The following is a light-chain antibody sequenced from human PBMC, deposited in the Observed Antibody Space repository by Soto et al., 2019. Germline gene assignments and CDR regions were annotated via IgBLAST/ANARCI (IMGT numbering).Light chain of an antibody. CDR3: NSYTTSSTLVL. Sequence: QSALTQPASVSGSPGQSITISCSGTSSDVGLYDYVSWYQQHPGKAPKLVIYDVRRRPSGVSDRFSGSKSGNTASRTVSGLQAEDEADYYCNSYTTSSTLVLFGGGTKLTVL. V-gene: IGLV2-14*03. J-gene: IGLJ2*01. CDR1: SSDVGLYDY. CDR2: DVR.